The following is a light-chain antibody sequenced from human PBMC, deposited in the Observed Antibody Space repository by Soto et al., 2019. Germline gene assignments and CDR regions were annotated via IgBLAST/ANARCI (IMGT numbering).Light chain of an antibody. CDR1: HSIDNY. J-gene: IGKJ3*01. Sequence: DIQMTQSPSSLSASVGDRVTITCRTSHSIDNYLNWYQQKPGKAPKLLMYAASTLQSGVPSRFSGSGSGTAFTLTISSLQPEELATYYCQQSYTTLFTFGPGTRVDLK. CDR3: QQSYTTLFT. CDR2: AAS. V-gene: IGKV1-39*01.